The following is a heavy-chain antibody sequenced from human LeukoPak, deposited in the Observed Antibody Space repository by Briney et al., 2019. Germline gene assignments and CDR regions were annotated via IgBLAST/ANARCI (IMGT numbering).Heavy chain of an antibody. CDR3: AKGWYSSGSDYFDY. D-gene: IGHD6-19*01. CDR1: GFTFDDYA. V-gene: IGHV3-9*03. J-gene: IGHJ4*02. Sequence: SLRLSCAASGFTFDDYAMHWVRQAPGKGLEWVSGISWNSGSIGYADSVKGRLTISRDNAKNSLYLQMNSLRAEDMALYYCAKGWYSSGSDYFDYWGQGTLVTVSS. CDR2: ISWNSGSI.